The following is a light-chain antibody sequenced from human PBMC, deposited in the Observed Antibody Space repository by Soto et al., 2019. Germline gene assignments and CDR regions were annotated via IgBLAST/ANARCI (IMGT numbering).Light chain of an antibody. CDR1: QSISSY. J-gene: IGKJ5*01. V-gene: IGKV1-39*01. CDR2: AAS. Sequence: DIQMTQSPSSLSASEGDRVTITCRASQSISSYLNWYQQKPGKAPKLLIYAASSLQSGVPSRFSGSGSGTDFTLTISSLQPEDFATYYCQQSFNTPPTFGQGTRLEIK. CDR3: QQSFNTPPT.